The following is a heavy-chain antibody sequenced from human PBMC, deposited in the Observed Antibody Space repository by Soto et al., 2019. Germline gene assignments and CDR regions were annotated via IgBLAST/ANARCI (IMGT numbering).Heavy chain of an antibody. D-gene: IGHD3-16*02. Sequence: PSETLCLTCTVSGGSVSSATYYWIWIRQRPGKGLEWIGSVYCGGSTNYNPALRSRVTTTVDTTNTQYSLKLSSVTAAETALYYCPRDVREFVWGSYRYTHRSFGRWGQGTLVTVSS. J-gene: IGHJ4*02. CDR3: PRDVREFVWGSYRYTHRSFGR. V-gene: IGHV4-61*01. CDR2: VYCGGST. CDR1: GGSVSSATYY.